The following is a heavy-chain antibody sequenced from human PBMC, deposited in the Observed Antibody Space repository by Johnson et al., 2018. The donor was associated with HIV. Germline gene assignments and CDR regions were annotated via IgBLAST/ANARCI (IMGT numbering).Heavy chain of an antibody. Sequence: VQLVESGGVVVQPGGSLRLSCAASGFTFSSYDMHWVRQATGKGLEWVSAIGTAGDTYYPGSVKGRFTISRENAKNSLYLQMNSLRAGDTAVYYCARGTGAAAAEAFDIWGQGTMVTVSS. D-gene: IGHD6-13*01. CDR1: GFTFSSYD. V-gene: IGHV3-13*01. J-gene: IGHJ3*02. CDR3: ARGTGAAAAEAFDI. CDR2: IGTAGDT.